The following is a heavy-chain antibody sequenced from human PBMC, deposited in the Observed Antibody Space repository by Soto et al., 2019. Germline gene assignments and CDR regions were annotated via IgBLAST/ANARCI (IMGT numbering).Heavy chain of an antibody. J-gene: IGHJ6*02. V-gene: IGHV1-2*02. Sequence: ASVKVSCKASGYTFTGYYIHWVRQAPGQGLEWMGWINPNSGGTNYAQKFQGRVTMTRDTSISTAYMELSRLRSDDTAVYYCAREPHPYSSSSVYYYYGMDVWGQGTTVTVSS. CDR1: GYTFTGYY. CDR2: INPNSGGT. CDR3: AREPHPYSSSSVYYYYGMDV. D-gene: IGHD6-6*01.